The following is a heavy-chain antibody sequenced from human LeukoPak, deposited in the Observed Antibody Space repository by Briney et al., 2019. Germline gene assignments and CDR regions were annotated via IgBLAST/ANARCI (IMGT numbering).Heavy chain of an antibody. D-gene: IGHD3-3*01. CDR3: ATRRFDFWSSYYYYFDY. CDR2: IKQDGSEK. V-gene: IGHV3-7*03. CDR1: GFTFSSYW. Sequence: PGGSLRLSCAASGFTFSSYWMSWVRQAPGKGLEWVANIKQDGSEKYYVDSVKGRFTISRDNAKNSLYLQMNSLRAEDTAVYYCATRRFDFWSSYYYYFDYWGQGTLVTVSS. J-gene: IGHJ4*02.